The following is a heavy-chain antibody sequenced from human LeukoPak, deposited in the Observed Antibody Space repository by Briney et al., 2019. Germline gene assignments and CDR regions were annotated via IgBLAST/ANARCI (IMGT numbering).Heavy chain of an antibody. CDR2: IKPGGDST. Sequence: ASVKVSCKASGYTFTNYYIHWVRQAPGQGLEWMGVIKPGGDSTSSARIFQGRVYMASDTSTSTVYMELSGLRSDDTAVYYCARVRDGYNDAYDVWGQGTMVTVPS. CDR1: GYTFTNYY. J-gene: IGHJ3*01. D-gene: IGHD5-24*01. V-gene: IGHV1-46*01. CDR3: ARVRDGYNDAYDV.